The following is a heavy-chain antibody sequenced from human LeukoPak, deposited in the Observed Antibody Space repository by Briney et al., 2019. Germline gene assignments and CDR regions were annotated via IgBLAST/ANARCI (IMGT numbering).Heavy chain of an antibody. CDR2: IYHSGST. D-gene: IGHD3-10*01. Sequence: PSETLSLTCTVSGGSISSYYWSWIRQPPGKGLEWIGYIYHSGSTNYNRSLKSRVTMSVDTSKNQFSLRLSSVTAADTAVYYCARWGLDYYGSGSYPFDYWGQGTLVTVSS. CDR1: GGSISSYY. CDR3: ARWGLDYYGSGSYPFDY. J-gene: IGHJ4*02. V-gene: IGHV4-59*01.